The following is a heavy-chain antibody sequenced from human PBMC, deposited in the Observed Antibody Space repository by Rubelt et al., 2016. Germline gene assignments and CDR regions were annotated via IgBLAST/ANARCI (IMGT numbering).Heavy chain of an antibody. CDR1: GYTFTSYA. CDR3: ARDPSRLRVDGMDV. D-gene: IGHD3-16*01. CDR2: INAGNGNT. Sequence: QVQLVQSGAEVKKPGASVRVSCKASGYTFTSYAMHWVRQAPGQRLEWMGWINAGNGNTKYSQKFQGRVTITRDTSASTAYMELSSLRSEDTAVYYCARDPSRLRVDGMDVWGQGTTVTVSS. V-gene: IGHV1-3*01. J-gene: IGHJ6*02.